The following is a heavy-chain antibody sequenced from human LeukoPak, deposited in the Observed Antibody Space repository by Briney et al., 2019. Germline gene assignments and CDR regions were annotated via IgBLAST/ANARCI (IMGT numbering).Heavy chain of an antibody. CDR3: ARVAGYSYGYGIDY. CDR2: IYYSGST. CDR1: GGSISSYY. J-gene: IGHJ4*02. D-gene: IGHD5-18*01. Sequence: PSETLSLTCTVSGGSISSYYWSWIRQPPRKGLEWIGYIYYSGSTNYNPSLKSRVTISVDTSKNQFSLKLSSVTAADTAVYYCARVAGYSYGYGIDYWGQGTLVTVSS. V-gene: IGHV4-59*01.